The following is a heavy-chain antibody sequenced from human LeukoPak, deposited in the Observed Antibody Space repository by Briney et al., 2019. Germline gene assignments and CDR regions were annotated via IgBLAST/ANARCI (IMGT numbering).Heavy chain of an antibody. CDR1: GFTFSSYG. CDR3: AKDTAAQQWLVLPPDY. V-gene: IGHV3-30*18. CDR2: ISYDGSNK. D-gene: IGHD6-19*01. Sequence: PGGSLRLSCAASGFTFSSYGMHWVRQAPGKGLEWVAVISYDGSNKYYADSVKGRFTISRDNSKTTLYLQMNSLRAEDTAVYYCAKDTAAQQWLVLPPDYWGQGTLVTVSS. J-gene: IGHJ4*02.